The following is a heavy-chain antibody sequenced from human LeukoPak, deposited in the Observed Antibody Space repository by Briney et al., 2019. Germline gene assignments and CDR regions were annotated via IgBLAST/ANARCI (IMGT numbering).Heavy chain of an antibody. CDR1: EFIVSINY. D-gene: IGHD3-16*01. CDR2: VRYDGGDK. Sequence: GGSLRLSCAASEFIVSINYMTWVRQAPGKGLEWVAFVRYDGGDKDYADSVRGQFTISRDNSKNTLYLQMNSLRVEDTALYYCAKDGGTWDFDYWGQGTLVTVSS. J-gene: IGHJ4*02. V-gene: IGHV3-30*02. CDR3: AKDGGTWDFDY.